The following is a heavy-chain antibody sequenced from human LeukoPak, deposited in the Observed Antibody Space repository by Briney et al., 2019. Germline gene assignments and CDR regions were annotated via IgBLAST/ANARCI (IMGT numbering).Heavy chain of an antibody. D-gene: IGHD6-13*01. V-gene: IGHV1-2*04. J-gene: IGHJ5*02. CDR3: ARGTKQQLLGDWFDP. CDR2: INPNSGGT. CDR1: GYTFTGYC. Sequence: ASVKVSCKASGYTFTGYCMHWVRQAPGQGLEWMGWINPNSGGTNYAQKFQGWVTMTRDTSISTAYMELSRLRSDDTAVYYCARGTKQQLLGDWFDPWGQGTLVTVSS.